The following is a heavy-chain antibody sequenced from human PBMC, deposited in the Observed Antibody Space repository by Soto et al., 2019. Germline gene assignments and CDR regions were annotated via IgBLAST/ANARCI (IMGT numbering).Heavy chain of an antibody. CDR2: IYYSGTP. CDR1: GGSISSGDYY. V-gene: IGHV4-30-4*01. CDR3: ARGYLYSSDPYFPPD. Sequence: PSETLSLACTVSGGSISSGDYYWSWIRQPPGKGLEWIGYIYYSGTPDYNPSLKSRVAISADMSQNHFSLTLYSVTAADTAVYFCARGYLYSSDPYFPPDWGPGVLVIVSS. D-gene: IGHD4-4*01. J-gene: IGHJ4*02.